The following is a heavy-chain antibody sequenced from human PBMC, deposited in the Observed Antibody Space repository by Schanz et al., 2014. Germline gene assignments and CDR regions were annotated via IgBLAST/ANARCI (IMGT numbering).Heavy chain of an antibody. Sequence: EVQLVESGGGLVQPGGSLRLSCAASGFTFSSYTMKWVRRAPGKGLVWVTSTSSNSTYPYYADSVKGRFTISRDSARNSLNLQMSSLRAEDTAVYYCARGTPFLCDYWGQGTLVTVSS. CDR3: ARGTPFLCDY. J-gene: IGHJ4*02. CDR1: GFTFSSYT. CDR2: TSSNSTYP. D-gene: IGHD3-16*01. V-gene: IGHV3-21*01.